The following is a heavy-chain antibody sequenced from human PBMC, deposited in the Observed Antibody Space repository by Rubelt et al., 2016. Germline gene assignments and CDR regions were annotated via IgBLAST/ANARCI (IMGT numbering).Heavy chain of an antibody. CDR1: GGTFSSYA. CDR3: ATTIAIRPYYFDY. J-gene: IGHJ4*02. D-gene: IGHD6-6*01. Sequence: QVQLVQSGAEVKKPGSSVKVSCKASGGTFSSYAISWVRQAPGPGLEWMGGIIPVFGTANYAQKFQGRSTMTADESTSTAYMELSSLRSEDTAVYYCATTIAIRPYYFDYWGQGTLVTVSS. CDR2: IIPVFGTA. V-gene: IGHV1-69*01.